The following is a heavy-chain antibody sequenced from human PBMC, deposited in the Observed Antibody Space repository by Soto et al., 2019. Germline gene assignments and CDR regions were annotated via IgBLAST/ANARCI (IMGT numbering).Heavy chain of an antibody. Sequence: SETLSLTWTVSGGSISSGVYYWIWIRQHPGKGLEWIGYIYYSGSTYYNPSLKSRVTISVDTSKNQFSLKLSSVTAADTAVYYCAREPFVDNWFDPWGQGTLVTVSS. CDR2: IYYSGST. CDR1: GGSISSGVYY. J-gene: IGHJ5*02. D-gene: IGHD2-21*01. CDR3: AREPFVDNWFDP. V-gene: IGHV4-31*02.